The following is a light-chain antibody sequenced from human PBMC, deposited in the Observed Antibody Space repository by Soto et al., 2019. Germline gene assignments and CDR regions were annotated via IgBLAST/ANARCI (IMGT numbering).Light chain of an antibody. Sequence: AIQLTQSPSSLSASVGDRVTITCRASQDIRGALAWYQQTPGKAPKILIYDVSTLQSRVPSRFSGSSSGTDFSLTISSLQPEDFATYFCQQFNSYPITFGQGTRLDIK. J-gene: IGKJ5*01. CDR3: QQFNSYPIT. CDR1: QDIRGA. V-gene: IGKV1-13*02. CDR2: DVS.